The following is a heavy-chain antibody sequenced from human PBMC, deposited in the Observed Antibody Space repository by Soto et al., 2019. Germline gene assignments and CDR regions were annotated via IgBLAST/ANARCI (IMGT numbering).Heavy chain of an antibody. V-gene: IGHV4-39*01. CDR1: GDSISGSTYY. Sequence: QLQLQESGPGLVKSSETLSLTCTASGDSISGSTYYWDWIRQPPGKGLEWIGSISYSGSTYYSPSLKSRVTISLDKSKNQFSLSLYSVTVADTALYYCASQAGGYSYGPLDNWGQGTLVTVSS. D-gene: IGHD5-18*01. J-gene: IGHJ4*02. CDR3: ASQAGGYSYGPLDN. CDR2: ISYSGST.